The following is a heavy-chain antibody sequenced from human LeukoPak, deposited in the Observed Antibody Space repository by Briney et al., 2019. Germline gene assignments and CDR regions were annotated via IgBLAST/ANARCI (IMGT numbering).Heavy chain of an antibody. Sequence: PSETLSLTCAVSGYSISSGYYWGWFRRPPGKRLEWIGTIHHSGGTYYNPSLKSRVTISVDTSKNQFSLKLSSVTAADTAVYFCARAVPATIDAFDLWGQGTMVTVSS. CDR2: IHHSGGT. V-gene: IGHV4-38-2*01. CDR1: GYSISSGYY. CDR3: ARAVPATIDAFDL. D-gene: IGHD2-2*02. J-gene: IGHJ3*01.